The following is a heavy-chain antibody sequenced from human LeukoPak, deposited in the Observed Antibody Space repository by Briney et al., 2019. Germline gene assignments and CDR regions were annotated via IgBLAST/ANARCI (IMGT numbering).Heavy chain of an antibody. J-gene: IGHJ3*02. D-gene: IGHD3-10*01. CDR2: ISYDGSNK. CDR1: GFTFSSYG. CDR3: ALLWFGELLPGAFDI. V-gene: IGHV3-30*03. Sequence: GGSLRLSCAASGFTFSSYGMHWVRQAPGKGLEWVAVISYDGSNKYYADSVKGRFTISRDNSKNTLYLQMNSLRAEDTAVYYCALLWFGELLPGAFDIWGQGTMVTVSS.